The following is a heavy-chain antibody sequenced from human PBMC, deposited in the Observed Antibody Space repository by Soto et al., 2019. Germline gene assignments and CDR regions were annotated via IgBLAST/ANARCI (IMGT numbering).Heavy chain of an antibody. CDR1: GYSFTRYG. CDR2: INTYNGNT. J-gene: IGHJ6*02. CDR3: AMVDVYVTPSPQDV. Sequence: QVQLVQSRAEVKNPGASVKVSCKASGYSFTRYGIAWARQAPGQGLEWMGWINTYNGNTNYAQNLQGRVTLTTDPSTSTAYMERTSLRSNDTAIYYCAMVDVYVTPSPQDVWGQGTTVIVSS. D-gene: IGHD3-16*01. V-gene: IGHV1-18*01.